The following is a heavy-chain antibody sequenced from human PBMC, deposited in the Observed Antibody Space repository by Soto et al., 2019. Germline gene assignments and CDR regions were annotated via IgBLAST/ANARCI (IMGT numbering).Heavy chain of an antibody. CDR1: GFTFSSYG. CDR3: AKHLNNYVLDH. V-gene: IGHV3-30*18. Sequence: SLRLSCAASGFTFSSYGMHWVRQAPGKGLEWVAVISYDGSNKYYADSVKGRFTISRDNSKNTLYLQMNSLRAEDTAVYYCAKHLNNYVLDHWRQRTLVAVSS. CDR2: ISYDGSNK. D-gene: IGHD4-4*01. J-gene: IGHJ4*02.